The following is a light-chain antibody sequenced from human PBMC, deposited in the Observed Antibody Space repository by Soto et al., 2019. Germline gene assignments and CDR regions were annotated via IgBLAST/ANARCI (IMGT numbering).Light chain of an antibody. Sequence: DIPMTQSPSTLSPSVGDTVTVTCRASQSVSGWLAWYQQKPGKAPKLLIYDASSLERGVPSRFSGSGSGTEFTLTISSLQPDDFATYYCQQYNSYPDAFGQGTKVDIK. CDR2: DAS. J-gene: IGKJ1*01. CDR1: QSVSGW. CDR3: QQYNSYPDA. V-gene: IGKV1-5*01.